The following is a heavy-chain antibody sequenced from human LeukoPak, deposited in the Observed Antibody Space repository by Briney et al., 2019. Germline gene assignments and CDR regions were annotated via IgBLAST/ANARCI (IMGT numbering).Heavy chain of an antibody. J-gene: IGHJ4*02. Sequence: SESLSLTCTVSGRFISSNYWSWVRQPPGGGREWVGYIHKNVGTNYNPSLKSPVTMSVNTSKIQLCLKLSSVTAADTAVYYCARDPSGSYSFFDYWGQGTLVTVSS. V-gene: IGHV4-59*12. D-gene: IGHD1-26*01. CDR1: GRFISSNY. CDR2: IHKNVGT. CDR3: ARDPSGSYSFFDY.